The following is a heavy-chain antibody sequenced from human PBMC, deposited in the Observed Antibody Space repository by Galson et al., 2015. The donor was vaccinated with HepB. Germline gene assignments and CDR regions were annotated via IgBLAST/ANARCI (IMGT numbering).Heavy chain of an antibody. D-gene: IGHD2-21*01. CDR3: AKVAIPGATPPYFDY. CDR1: GFTFTRYA. CDR2: IRVSGDIT. Sequence: SLRLSCEASGFTFTRYAISCVRQAPGKGLDWVSSIRVSGDITYYGDSVKGRFTPSRDNSKNTVFLQMHTLRAEDTAVYYCAKVAIPGATPPYFDYFGQGTLVTVSS. V-gene: IGHV3-23*01. J-gene: IGHJ4*02.